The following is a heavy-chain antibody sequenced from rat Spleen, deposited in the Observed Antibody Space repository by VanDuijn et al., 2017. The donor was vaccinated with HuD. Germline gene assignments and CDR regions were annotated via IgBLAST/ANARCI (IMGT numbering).Heavy chain of an antibody. CDR2: IWGNGNT. D-gene: IGHD1-12*03. CDR3: ATQHYYDGYYRDY. J-gene: IGHJ2*01. V-gene: IGHV2S61*01. CDR1: GFSLTSNS. Sequence: QVQLKESGPGLVQPSQTLSLTCNVSGFSLTSNSVHWVRQPPGKGLEWMGVIWGNGNTNYKSVFKSRLSISRDTSKSQVFLKMNNLQTEDTAMYFCATQHYYDGYYRDYWGQGVMVTVSS.